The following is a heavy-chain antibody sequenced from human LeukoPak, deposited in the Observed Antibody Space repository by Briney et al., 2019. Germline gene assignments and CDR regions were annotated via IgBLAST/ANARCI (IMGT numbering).Heavy chain of an antibody. CDR3: ATQLKWELD. CDR2: IIPIFGTA. V-gene: IGHV1-69*06. D-gene: IGHD1-26*01. J-gene: IGHJ4*02. CDR1: GGTFSSYA. Sequence: SVKVSCKASGGTFSSYAISWVRQAPGQGLEWMGGIIPIFGTANYAQKFQGRVTMTEDTSTDTAYMELSSLRSEDTAVYYCATQLKWELDGGQGTLVTVSA.